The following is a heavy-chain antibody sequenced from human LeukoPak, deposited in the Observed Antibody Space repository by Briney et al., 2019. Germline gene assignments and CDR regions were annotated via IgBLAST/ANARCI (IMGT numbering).Heavy chain of an antibody. CDR3: ASRAAGAFDY. CDR1: GDSMRSSDW. CDR2: IHHSGNT. V-gene: IGHV4-4*02. Sequence: PSETLSLTCAVSGDSMRSSDWWTWVRQSPGKRLEWIGEIHHSGNTYYNPSLKSRVSISIDTSKNQFSLNLSSVTAADTAVYYCASRAAGAFDYWGQGTLVTVSS. J-gene: IGHJ4*02. D-gene: IGHD6-13*01.